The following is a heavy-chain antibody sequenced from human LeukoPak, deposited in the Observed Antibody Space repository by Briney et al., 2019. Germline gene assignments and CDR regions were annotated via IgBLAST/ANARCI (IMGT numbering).Heavy chain of an antibody. CDR1: GGTFSSYA. J-gene: IGHJ5*02. CDR2: IIPIFGTA. V-gene: IGHV1-69*05. D-gene: IGHD1-26*01. CDR3: ARTLVGATEGSWFDP. Sequence: EASVTVSCKASGGTFSSYAISWVRQAPGQGLEWMGGIIPIFGTANYAQKFQGRVTITTDESTSTAYMELSSLRSEDTAVYYCARTLVGATEGSWFDPWGQGTLVTVSS.